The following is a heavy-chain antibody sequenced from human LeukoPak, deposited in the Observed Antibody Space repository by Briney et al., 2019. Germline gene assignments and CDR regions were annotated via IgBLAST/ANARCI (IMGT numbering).Heavy chain of an antibody. CDR2: INPSGGST. CDR3: ASPGSISTGGPI. J-gene: IGHJ4*02. V-gene: IGHV1-46*01. D-gene: IGHD3-9*01. Sequence: GASVKVSCKASGYTFTSYYMHWVRQAPGQGLEWMGIINPSGGSTSYAQKFQGRVTTTRDTSTSTVYMELSSLRSEDTAVYYCASPGSISTGGPIWGQGSLVTVSS. CDR1: GYTFTSYY.